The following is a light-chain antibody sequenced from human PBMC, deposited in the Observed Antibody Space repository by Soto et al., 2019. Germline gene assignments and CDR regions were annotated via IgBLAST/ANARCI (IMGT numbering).Light chain of an antibody. CDR1: QTISSW. Sequence: DIQMTQSPSTLSGSVGYRVTITCRASQTISSWLAWYQQKPGKAPKVLIYTAFTLQGGVPSRFSGSGSETVFTLTISSLQPEDFATYYCQQYNSYWTFGQGTKVDIK. V-gene: IGKV1-5*03. CDR3: QQYNSYWT. J-gene: IGKJ1*01. CDR2: TAF.